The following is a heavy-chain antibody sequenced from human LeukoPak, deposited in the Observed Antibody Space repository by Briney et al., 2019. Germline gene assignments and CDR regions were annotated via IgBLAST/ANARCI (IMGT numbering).Heavy chain of an antibody. Sequence: GGSLRLSCAASGFTFSSYSMNWVRQAPGKGLEWVSSISGRSSFIYYADSVKGRLTISRDNAKNSLHLQMNSLRAEDTAVYYCARGSRQDYGGNSGYWGQGALVTVSS. CDR1: GFTFSSYS. V-gene: IGHV3-21*01. J-gene: IGHJ4*02. CDR3: ARGSRQDYGGNSGY. CDR2: ISGRSSFI. D-gene: IGHD4-23*01.